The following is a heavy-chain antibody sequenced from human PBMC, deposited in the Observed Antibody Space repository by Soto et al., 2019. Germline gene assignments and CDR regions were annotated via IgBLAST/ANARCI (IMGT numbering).Heavy chain of an antibody. CDR2: IWYDGSNK. D-gene: IGHD3-9*01. J-gene: IGHJ6*02. V-gene: IGHV3-33*01. CDR3: ARCLPYDILTGYYYGMDV. CDR1: GFTFSSYG. Sequence: QVQLVESGGGVVQPGRSLRLSCAASGFTFSSYGMHWVRQAPGKGLEWVAVIWYDGSNKYYADSVKGRFTISRDNSKNTLYLQMNSLRAEDTAVYYCARCLPYDILTGYYYGMDVWGQGTTVTVSS.